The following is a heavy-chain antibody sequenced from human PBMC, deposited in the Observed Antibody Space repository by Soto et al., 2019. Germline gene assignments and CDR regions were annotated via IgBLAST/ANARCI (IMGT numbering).Heavy chain of an antibody. V-gene: IGHV3-53*01. CDR1: GFTVSSSQ. CDR3: AKRSSSSTFDY. J-gene: IGHJ4*02. CDR2: IFIGGTT. D-gene: IGHD6-6*01. Sequence: GGSLRLSCAASGFTVSSSQMTWVRQAPGKALEWVSVIFIGGTTQYAVSVKGRFTISRDYSKNTLYLQMNSLRAEDTAVYYCAKRSSSSTFDYWGQGTLVTVSS.